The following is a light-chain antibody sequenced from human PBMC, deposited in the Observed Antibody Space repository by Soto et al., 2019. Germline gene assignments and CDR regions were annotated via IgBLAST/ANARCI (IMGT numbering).Light chain of an antibody. CDR2: GAS. CDR1: QSFSSTF. V-gene: IGKV3-20*01. CDR3: QQYASSVT. J-gene: IGKJ1*01. Sequence: EILLTQSPGSLSLSPGDRATLSCRASQSFSSTFFAWYQQKPGQAPRLLIYGASSRATGIPDRFSGSGSGTDFSPTTTRLEPEVFAVYYCQQYASSVTFGQGTKVEIK.